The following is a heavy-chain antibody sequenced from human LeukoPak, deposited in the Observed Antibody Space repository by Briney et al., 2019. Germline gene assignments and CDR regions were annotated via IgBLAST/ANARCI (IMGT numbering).Heavy chain of an antibody. J-gene: IGHJ6*03. CDR1: GGSISRYY. CDR3: ARGSDDYYYYYYMDV. Sequence: SETLSLTCTVSGGSISRYYWSWIRQPPGKGLEWIGYIYNTGSTNYNPSLKSRAIISVDTSKNQFSLKLASVTAADTAVYYCARGSDDYYYYYYMDVWGKGTTVTVSS. CDR2: IYNTGST. V-gene: IGHV4-59*01.